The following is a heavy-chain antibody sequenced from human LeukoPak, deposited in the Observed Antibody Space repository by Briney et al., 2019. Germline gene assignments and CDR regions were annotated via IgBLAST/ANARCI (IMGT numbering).Heavy chain of an antibody. CDR2: MNPNSGNT. Sequence: ASVTVSCKASGYTFTRYDINWVRQATGQGLEWMGWMNPNSGNTGYAQKFQGRVTMTRNTSISTAYMELSSLRSEDTAVYYCARGLTMVRGVIYSYWGQGTLVTVSS. CDR1: GYTFTRYD. D-gene: IGHD3-10*01. CDR3: ARGLTMVRGVIYSY. J-gene: IGHJ4*02. V-gene: IGHV1-8*01.